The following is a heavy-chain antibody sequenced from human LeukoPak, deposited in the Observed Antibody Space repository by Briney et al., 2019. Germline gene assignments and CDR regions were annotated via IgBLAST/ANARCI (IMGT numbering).Heavy chain of an antibody. CDR2: IYYSGST. J-gene: IGHJ4*02. V-gene: IGHV4-30-4*08. D-gene: IGHD3-22*01. Sequence: PSETLSLTCTVSGGSISSGDYYWSWIRQPPGKDLEWIGYIYYSGSTYYNPSLKSRVTISVDTSKNQFSLKLSSVTAADTAVYYCARGRVITYFDYWGQGTLVTVSS. CDR1: GGSISSGDYY. CDR3: ARGRVITYFDY.